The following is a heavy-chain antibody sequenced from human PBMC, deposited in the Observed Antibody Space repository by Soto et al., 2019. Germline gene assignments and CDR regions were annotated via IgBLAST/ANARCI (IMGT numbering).Heavy chain of an antibody. CDR1: GGSVSSGSYY. J-gene: IGHJ1*01. V-gene: IGHV4-61*01. CDR2: IFYSGST. Sequence: ETLSLTCTVSGGSVSSGSYYWSWIRQPPGKGLEWIGYIFYSGSTNYNPSLKSRVAISVDTSKNQFSLKLTSVTAADTAVYYCARGNYYDSSGYYPPYFQHWGQGTLVTVSS. CDR3: ARGNYYDSSGYYPPYFQH. D-gene: IGHD3-22*01.